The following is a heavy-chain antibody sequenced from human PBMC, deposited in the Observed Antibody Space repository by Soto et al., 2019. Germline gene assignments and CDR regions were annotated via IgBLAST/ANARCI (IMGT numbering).Heavy chain of an antibody. CDR2: MNPNSGNT. CDR3: ARTRRSDDYYGMDV. J-gene: IGHJ6*02. Sequence: ASVKVSCKASGDTFSTYTITWVRQATGQGLEWMGWMNPNSGNTGYAQKFQGRVTMTRNTSISTAYMELSSLRSEDTAVYYCARTRRSDDYYGMDVWGQGTTVTVSS. V-gene: IGHV1-8*01. CDR1: GDTFSTYT.